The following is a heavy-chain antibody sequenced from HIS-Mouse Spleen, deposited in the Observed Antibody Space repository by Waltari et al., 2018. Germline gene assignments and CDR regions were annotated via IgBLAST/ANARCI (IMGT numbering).Heavy chain of an antibody. CDR2: TYYSGST. J-gene: IGHJ5*02. V-gene: IGHV4-39*01. CDR1: GGSIRSSSYH. CDR3: ARKRTASGWFDP. D-gene: IGHD2-21*02. Sequence: QLQLQESGPGLVKPSATLSLTCTVSGGSIRSSSYHWGWIRQLPGKGLEWIGSTYYSGSTYYNPSLKSRVTISVDTSKNQFSLKLSSVTAADTAVYYCARKRTASGWFDPWGQGTLVTVSS.